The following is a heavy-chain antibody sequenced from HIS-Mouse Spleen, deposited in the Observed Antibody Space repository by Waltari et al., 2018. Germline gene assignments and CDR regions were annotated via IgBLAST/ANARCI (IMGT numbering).Heavy chain of an antibody. CDR2: IYYSGST. J-gene: IGHJ4*02. CDR1: GGSISSSSYY. CDR3: ARDSAYITGTPVFDY. D-gene: IGHD1-20*01. V-gene: IGHV4-39*07. Sequence: QLQLQESGPGLVKPSETLSLTCTVSGGSISSSSYYWGWIRQPPGKGLAWIGSIYYSGSTYYNPSLKSRVTISVDTSKNQFSLKLSSVTAADTAVYYCARDSAYITGTPVFDYWGQGTLVTVSS.